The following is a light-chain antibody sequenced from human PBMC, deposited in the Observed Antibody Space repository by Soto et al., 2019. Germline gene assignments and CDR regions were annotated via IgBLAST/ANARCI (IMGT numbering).Light chain of an antibody. CDR1: SSNIGAGHD. J-gene: IGLJ3*02. V-gene: IGLV1-40*01. CDR2: GNS. CDR3: QSYDSSLSGWV. Sequence: QSVLTQPPSVSGAPGQRVTISCTGSSSNIGAGHDVHWYQQLPGTAPKSLIYGNSNRPSGVPDRLAGSKSVTSASLAITGLQAEDEADYYCQSYDSSLSGWVFGGGTKLTVL.